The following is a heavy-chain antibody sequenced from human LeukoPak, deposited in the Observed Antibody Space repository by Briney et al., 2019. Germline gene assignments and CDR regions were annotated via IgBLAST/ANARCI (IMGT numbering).Heavy chain of an antibody. CDR2: INPNSGGT. Sequence: ASVKVSCKVSGYTLNGHYVHWVRQAPGHGLEWMGWINPNSGGTKYAQKFQGRVTMTRATAINPAYLEVRKLTSDDTAVYFCARGAALPGTDEILLLRPEVDYWGQAALVTVSS. V-gene: IGHV1-2*02. D-gene: IGHD3-9*01. CDR1: GYTLNGHY. CDR3: ARGAALPGTDEILLLRPEVDY. J-gene: IGHJ4*02.